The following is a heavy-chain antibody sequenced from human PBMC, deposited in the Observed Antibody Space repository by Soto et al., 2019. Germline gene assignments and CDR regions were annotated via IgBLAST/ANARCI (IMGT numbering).Heavy chain of an antibody. CDR3: ARFTNTGDYYFDY. D-gene: IGHD3-16*01. CDR1: GYTFTGYY. V-gene: IGHV1-2*02. CDR2: INPNSGGT. Sequence: ASVKVSCKASGYTFTGYYMHWARQAPGQGLEWMGWINPNSGGTNYAQKFQGRVTMTRDTSISTAYMELSRLRSDDTAVYYCARFTNTGDYYFDYWGQGTLVTVSS. J-gene: IGHJ4*02.